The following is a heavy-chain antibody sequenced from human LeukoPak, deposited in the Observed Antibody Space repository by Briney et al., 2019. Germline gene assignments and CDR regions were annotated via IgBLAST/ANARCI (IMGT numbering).Heavy chain of an antibody. D-gene: IGHD3-22*01. Sequence: SETLSLTCTVPGGSISSSSYYWGWIRQPPGKGLEWIGSIYYSGSTYYNPSLKSRVTISVDTSKNQFSLKLSSVTAADTAVYYCASISSSGYYYAYFQHWGQGTLVTVSS. CDR1: GGSISSSSYY. CDR3: ASISSSGYYYAYFQH. CDR2: IYYSGST. J-gene: IGHJ1*01. V-gene: IGHV4-39*01.